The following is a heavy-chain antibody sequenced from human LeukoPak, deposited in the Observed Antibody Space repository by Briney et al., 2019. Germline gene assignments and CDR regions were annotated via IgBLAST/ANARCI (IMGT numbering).Heavy chain of an antibody. V-gene: IGHV4-61*08. D-gene: IGHD3-10*01. J-gene: IGHJ4*02. CDR1: GGCISSGGYY. Sequence: SETLSLTCTVSGGCISSGGYYWSWVRQPPGKGLEWIAYIYYSGSTNYNPSLKSRVTISIDTSNNQFSLKLSSVTAADTAVYYCASASRGIFDYWGQGTLVTVSS. CDR3: ASASRGIFDY. CDR2: IYYSGST.